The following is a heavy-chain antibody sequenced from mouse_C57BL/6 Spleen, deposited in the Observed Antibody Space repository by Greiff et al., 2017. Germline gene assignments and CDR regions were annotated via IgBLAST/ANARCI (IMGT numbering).Heavy chain of an antibody. CDR1: GFNIKDYY. Sequence: VQLQQSGADLVRPGASVKVSCTASGFNIKDYYMHWVKQRPEQGLEWIGRIDPEDGDTEYAPKFQGKATMTADTSSNKAYLQLSSLTSEDTAVYYCATRSAEDYFDYWGQGTTLTVSS. V-gene: IGHV14-1*01. J-gene: IGHJ2*01. CDR2: IDPEDGDT. CDR3: ATRSAEDYFDY.